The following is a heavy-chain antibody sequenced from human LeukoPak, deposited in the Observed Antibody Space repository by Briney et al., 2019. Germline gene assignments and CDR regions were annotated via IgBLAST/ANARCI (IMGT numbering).Heavy chain of an antibody. D-gene: IGHD3-10*01. Sequence: PGGSLRLSCAASGFTFSSYAMSWVRQAPGKGLERVSAISGSGGSTYYADSVKGRFTISRDNSKNTLYLQMNSLRAEDTAVYYCAKARGIRDAFDIWGQGTMVTVSS. J-gene: IGHJ3*02. V-gene: IGHV3-23*01. CDR1: GFTFSSYA. CDR2: ISGSGGST. CDR3: AKARGIRDAFDI.